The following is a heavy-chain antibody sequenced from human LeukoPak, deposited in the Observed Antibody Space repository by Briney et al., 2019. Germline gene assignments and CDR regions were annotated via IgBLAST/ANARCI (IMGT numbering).Heavy chain of an antibody. CDR2: THYSGSP. CDR1: GGSISSYY. J-gene: IGHJ4*02. V-gene: IGHV4-59*01. Sequence: SETLSLTCTVSGGSISSYYWSWIRQPPGKGLEWVGYTHYSGSPNYNPSLKSRVTISGDTSKNQFSLTLNSVTASDTAVYYCARGFRGVHLDYWGQGTLVTVSS. D-gene: IGHD3-10*01. CDR3: ARGFRGVHLDY.